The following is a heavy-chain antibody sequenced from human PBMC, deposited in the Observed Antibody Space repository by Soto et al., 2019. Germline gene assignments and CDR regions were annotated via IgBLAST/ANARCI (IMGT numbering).Heavy chain of an antibody. CDR3: AREKGYISGPKNFDY. Sequence: SETLSLTCTVSGASISSGDYFWSWIRQSPGKGLEWIGYIYDSGSSYYNPSLKSRVTMSVDTSKNQFSLKLRPVTAADTAVYYCAREKGYISGPKNFDYWGQGTLVTVSS. CDR1: GASISSGDYF. D-gene: IGHD5-12*01. CDR2: IYDSGSS. V-gene: IGHV4-30-4*01. J-gene: IGHJ4*02.